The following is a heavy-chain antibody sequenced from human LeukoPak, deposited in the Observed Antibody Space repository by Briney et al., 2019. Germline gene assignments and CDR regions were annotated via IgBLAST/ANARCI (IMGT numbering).Heavy chain of an antibody. CDR3: ARDGVVSAVLPHNYYYYMHF. D-gene: IGHD2-2*01. J-gene: IGHJ6*03. V-gene: IGHV4-59*01. CDR1: GGSISSYY. Sequence: SETQTLPCTVSGGSISSYYWSWIRQPPGKGLEWIGYIYYSGSTNYNPSLKSRVTISVDTSKNQFSLKLSSVTAADTAVYYCARDGVVSAVLPHNYYYYMHF. CDR2: IYYSGST.